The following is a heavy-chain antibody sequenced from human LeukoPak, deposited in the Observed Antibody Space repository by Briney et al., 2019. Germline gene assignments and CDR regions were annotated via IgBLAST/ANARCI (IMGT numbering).Heavy chain of an antibody. CDR3: ARGTYASGSYPYYFDY. J-gene: IGHJ4*02. D-gene: IGHD3-10*01. CDR2: IYYSGGT. CDR1: GGSITSISYY. V-gene: IGHV4-39*07. Sequence: SETLSLTCTVSGGSITSISYYWGWIRQPPGKGLEWIGSIYYSGGTYYNPSLKGRVTISVDTSKSQFSLKLSSVTAADTAVYYCARGTYASGSYPYYFDYWGQGTLVTVYS.